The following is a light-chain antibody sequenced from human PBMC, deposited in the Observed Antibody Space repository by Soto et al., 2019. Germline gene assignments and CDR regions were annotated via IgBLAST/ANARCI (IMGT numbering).Light chain of an antibody. CDR3: LQDYNYPFT. Sequence: AIQMTQSPSSLSASVGDRVTITCRASQGIKNDLGWYQQKPGKAPKLLISAASSLESGVPSRFSGSGSGTDFTLTITSLQPEDFATHYCLQDYNYPFTFGGGTRVEVK. CDR2: AAS. J-gene: IGKJ4*01. CDR1: QGIKND. V-gene: IGKV1-6*01.